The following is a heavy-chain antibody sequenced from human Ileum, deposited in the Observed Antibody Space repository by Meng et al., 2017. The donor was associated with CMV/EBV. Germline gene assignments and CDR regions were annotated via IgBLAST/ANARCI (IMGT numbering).Heavy chain of an antibody. V-gene: IGHV3-9*01. CDR2: ISWNSGSI. D-gene: IGHD2-2*01. J-gene: IGHJ6*02. CDR1: GFTFDDYA. CDR3: VRAAQSYYYYGMDV. Sequence: SLKISCAASGFTFDDYAMHWVRQAPGKGLEWVSGISWNSGSIGYADSVKGRFTISRDNAKNSLYLQMNSLRAEDTALYYCVRAAQSYYYYGMDVWGQGTTVTVSS.